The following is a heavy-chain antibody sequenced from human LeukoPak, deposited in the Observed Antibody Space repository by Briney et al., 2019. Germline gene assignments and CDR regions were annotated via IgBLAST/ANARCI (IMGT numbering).Heavy chain of an antibody. D-gene: IGHD4-17*01. CDR3: AKPLPIAPDYLYGDYVPQDY. Sequence: PGGSLRLSCAASGFTFSSYAMSWVRQAPGKGLEWVSAISGSGGSTYYADSVKGRFTISRDNSRNTLYLQMNSLRAEDTAVYYCAKPLPIAPDYLYGDYVPQDYWGQGILVTVSS. V-gene: IGHV3-23*01. J-gene: IGHJ4*02. CDR2: ISGSGGST. CDR1: GFTFSSYA.